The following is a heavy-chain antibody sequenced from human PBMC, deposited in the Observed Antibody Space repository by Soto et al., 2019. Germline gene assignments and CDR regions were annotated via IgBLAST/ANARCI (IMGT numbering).Heavy chain of an antibody. CDR1: GYTLTSYA. V-gene: IGHV1-3*01. D-gene: IGHD4-17*01. CDR2: INAGNGNT. Sequence: GASVKVSCKASGYTLTSYAMHGVRQTPGQRLEWMGWINAGNGNTKYSQKFQGRVTITRDTSASTAYMELSSLRSEDTAVYYCARDPDYGDYVYWGQGTLVTVSS. J-gene: IGHJ4*02. CDR3: ARDPDYGDYVY.